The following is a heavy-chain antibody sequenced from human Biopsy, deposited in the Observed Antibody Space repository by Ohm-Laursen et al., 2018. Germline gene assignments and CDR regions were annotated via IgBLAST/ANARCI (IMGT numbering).Heavy chain of an antibody. D-gene: IGHD3-9*01. Sequence: ASVKVSCKTSGYSFTKYYINWVRQAPGQGLEWMGIINPTGGTTSYAEKFQGRVTLTRDTSTGTVYLELNSLIYEDTALYYCARDETGSSVFGPYYYGMDVWGQGTTATVSS. CDR3: ARDETGSSVFGPYYYGMDV. V-gene: IGHV1-46*01. J-gene: IGHJ6*02. CDR2: INPTGGTT. CDR1: GYSFTKYY.